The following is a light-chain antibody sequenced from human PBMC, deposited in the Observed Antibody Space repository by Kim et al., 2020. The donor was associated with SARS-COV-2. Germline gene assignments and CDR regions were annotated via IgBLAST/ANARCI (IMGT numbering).Light chain of an antibody. CDR1: VLAKKY. CDR2: KDS. V-gene: IGLV3-27*01. CDR3: YSAADNNQV. J-gene: IGLJ2*01. Sequence: SVSPGQTARLTCSGDVLAKKYARWFQQKPGQAPVLVIFKDSERPSGIPERFSGSSSGTTVTLTISGAQVDDEDDYYCYSAADNNQVFGGGTQLTVL.